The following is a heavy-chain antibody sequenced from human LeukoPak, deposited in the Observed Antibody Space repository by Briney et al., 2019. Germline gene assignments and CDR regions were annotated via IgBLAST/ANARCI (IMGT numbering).Heavy chain of an antibody. V-gene: IGHV3-48*04. CDR2: ISSSSGII. D-gene: IGHD1-1*01. CDR1: GFTFSSYS. CDR3: VKDLRLDLHLDTFHI. J-gene: IGHJ3*02. Sequence: GGSLRLSCAASGFTFSSYSMNWVRQAPGKGLEWVSYISSSSGIIYYADSVKGRFTISRDNAKNSLYLQMDSLTPEDSALYYCVKDLRLDLHLDTFHIWGRGTRVTVSS.